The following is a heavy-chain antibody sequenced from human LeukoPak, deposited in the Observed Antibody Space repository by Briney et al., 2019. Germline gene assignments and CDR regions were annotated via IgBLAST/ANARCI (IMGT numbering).Heavy chain of an antibody. CDR1: GFTVSSNY. CDR2: ISDSGVST. D-gene: IGHD3-22*01. V-gene: IGHV3-66*02. Sequence: GGSLRLSCAASGFTVSSNYMSWVRQAPGKGLEWVSGISDSGVSTYYADSVKGRFTISRDNSKNTLYLQMNGLRAEDTAVYYCAKSGIVVEYYFDYWGQGTLVTVSS. CDR3: AKSGIVVEYYFDY. J-gene: IGHJ4*02.